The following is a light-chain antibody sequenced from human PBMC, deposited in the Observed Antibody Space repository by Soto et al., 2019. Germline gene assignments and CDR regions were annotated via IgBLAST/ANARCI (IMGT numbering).Light chain of an antibody. Sequence: QSVLTQPPSVSEAPGQRVTISCTGSSSNIGAGYEAHWYQQVPGTAPKLLIYENNNRPSGVPDRFSGSKSGTSASLAITGLQAGDEAEYYFQSYDSSLSGYVFGTGTQLTVL. CDR3: QSYDSSLSGYV. CDR1: SSNIGAGYE. J-gene: IGLJ7*01. CDR2: ENN. V-gene: IGLV1-40*01.